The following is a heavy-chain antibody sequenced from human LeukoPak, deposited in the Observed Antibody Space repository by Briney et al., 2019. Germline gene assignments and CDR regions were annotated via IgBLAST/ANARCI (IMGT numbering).Heavy chain of an antibody. CDR3: ARDLAVVTAFGQHAFDI. CDR1: GYTFTNYG. Sequence: ASVKVSCKASGYTFTNYGIIWVRQAPGQGLGWMGWISVYNGKTNYAQKLQGRVTMTTDISTSIVYMELRSLRSDDTAVYYCARDLAVVTAFGQHAFDIWGQGTMVTVSS. CDR2: ISVYNGKT. D-gene: IGHD2-21*02. V-gene: IGHV1-18*01. J-gene: IGHJ3*02.